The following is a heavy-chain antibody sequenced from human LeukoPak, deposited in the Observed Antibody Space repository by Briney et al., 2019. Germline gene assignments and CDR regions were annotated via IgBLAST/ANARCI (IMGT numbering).Heavy chain of an antibody. V-gene: IGHV3-7*01. CDR2: IKQDGSEK. CDR1: GFTFNSYW. CDR3: ARHSANNWCFDL. D-gene: IGHD3-10*01. J-gene: IGHJ2*01. Sequence: GGSLRLSCAASGFTFNSYWMHWVRQAPGKGLEWVANIKQDGSEKYYVDSVKGRFTISRDNAKNSVYLQMNSLRAEDTAVYYCARHSANNWCFDLWGRGTLVTVSS.